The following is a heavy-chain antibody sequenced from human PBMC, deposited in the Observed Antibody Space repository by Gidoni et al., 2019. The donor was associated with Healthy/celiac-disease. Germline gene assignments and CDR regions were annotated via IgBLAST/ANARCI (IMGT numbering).Heavy chain of an antibody. V-gene: IGHV1-69*01. Sequence: QVQLEQSGAEVKKPGSSVMVSCKASGGTFSSYAISWVRQAPGQGLEWMGGIIPIFGTANYAQKFQGRVTITADESTSTAYMELSSLRSEDTAVYYCARDRGYQLLSQNWFDPWGQGTLVTVSS. J-gene: IGHJ5*02. D-gene: IGHD2-2*01. CDR3: ARDRGYQLLSQNWFDP. CDR1: GGTFSSYA. CDR2: IIPIFGTA.